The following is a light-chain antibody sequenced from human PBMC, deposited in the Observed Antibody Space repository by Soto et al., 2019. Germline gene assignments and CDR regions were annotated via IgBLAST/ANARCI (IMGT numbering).Light chain of an antibody. CDR2: AAS. V-gene: IGKV1-9*01. CDR1: QGIDSS. CDR3: QQLHDLTLT. J-gene: IGKJ5*01. Sequence: TPFGASQGIDSSFAWYQQKPGKAPKLLIYAASSLQSGVPSRFSGSGSGTDFTLTICSLQPEDFATYYCQQLHDLTLTFCQGTRLDIK.